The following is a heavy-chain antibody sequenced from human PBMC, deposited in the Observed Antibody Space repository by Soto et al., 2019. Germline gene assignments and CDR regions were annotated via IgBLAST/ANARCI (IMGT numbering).Heavy chain of an antibody. CDR1: AFTFSSFD. CDR3: ARRAVTTYHFFDY. Sequence: PGGSLRLSCATSAFTFSSFDMDWVRQAPGKGLEWVSSIHRASTYIYYADSVRGRFTISRDNAKSSLYLQMNSLTVEDTAVYYCARRAVTTYHFFDYWGQGALVTVSS. CDR2: IHRASTYI. D-gene: IGHD4-17*01. J-gene: IGHJ4*02. V-gene: IGHV3-21*06.